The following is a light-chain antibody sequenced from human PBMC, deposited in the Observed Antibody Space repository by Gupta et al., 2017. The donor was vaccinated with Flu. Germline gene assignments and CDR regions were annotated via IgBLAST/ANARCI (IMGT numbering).Light chain of an antibody. CDR1: QSVRRY. CDR2: DAS. J-gene: IGKJ2*02. V-gene: IGKV3-11*01. CDR3: QQRSNWPST. Sequence: GERATLSCRASQSVRRYLAWYQQKPGQAPRLLISDASDRATGIPARFSGSGSGTDFTLTISSLEPEDFAVYYCQQRSNWPSTFGQGTKVEIK.